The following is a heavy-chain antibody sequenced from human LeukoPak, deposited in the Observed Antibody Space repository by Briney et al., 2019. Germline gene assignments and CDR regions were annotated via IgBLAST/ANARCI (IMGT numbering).Heavy chain of an antibody. CDR2: VSGSGGST. Sequence: PGGSLRLSCAASGFTFSSYGMSWVRQAPGEGLEWVSGVSGSGGSTYYADSVKGRFTISRDNSKNTLYLQMNSLRAEDTAVYYCAKDEFRGSHSPFDYWGQGTLVTVSS. CDR1: GFTFSSYG. J-gene: IGHJ4*02. V-gene: IGHV3-23*01. CDR3: AKDEFRGSHSPFDY. D-gene: IGHD2-15*01.